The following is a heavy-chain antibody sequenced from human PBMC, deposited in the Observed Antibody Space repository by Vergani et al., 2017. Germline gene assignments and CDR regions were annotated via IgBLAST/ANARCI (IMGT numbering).Heavy chain of an antibody. CDR1: GFTFSDYY. CDR3: AKDIFDYYGSGSPIGVGMDV. Sequence: QVKLVESGGGLVKPGGSLRLSCAASGFTFSDYYMTWIRQAPGKGLEWISYISGSGHTKYYADSVKGRFAISRDNAKNSLYLQMNNLRVEDTAVYYCAKDIFDYYGSGSPIGVGMDVWGQGTTVTVSS. V-gene: IGHV3-11*04. J-gene: IGHJ6*02. D-gene: IGHD3-10*01. CDR2: ISGSGHTK.